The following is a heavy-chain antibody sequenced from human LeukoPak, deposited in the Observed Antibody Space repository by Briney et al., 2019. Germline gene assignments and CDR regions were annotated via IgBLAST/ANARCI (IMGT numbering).Heavy chain of an antibody. CDR1: GFIVSSNY. J-gene: IGHJ4*02. D-gene: IGHD5-24*01. CDR3: AGEMATISGLAAQRRNY. Sequence: GGSLRLSCAASGFIVSSNYMSWVRQAPGKGLEWVSVIYSGGSTYYADSVKGRFTISRDNSKNTLYLQMNSLRAEDTAVYYCAGEMATISGLAAQRRNYWGQGTLVTVSS. V-gene: IGHV3-53*01. CDR2: IYSGGST.